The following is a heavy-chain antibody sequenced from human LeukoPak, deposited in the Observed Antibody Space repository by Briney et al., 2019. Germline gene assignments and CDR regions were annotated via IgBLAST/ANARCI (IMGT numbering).Heavy chain of an antibody. V-gene: IGHV4-39*07. Sequence: SETLSLTCTVSGGSISSSSYYWGWIRQPPGKGLEWIGSIYYSGSTNYNPSLKSRVTISVDTSKNQFSLKLSSVTAADTAVYYCARVIVVTGTRGLDLYSMDVWGKGTTVTISS. CDR1: GGSISSSSYY. J-gene: IGHJ6*03. CDR2: IYYSGST. CDR3: ARVIVVTGTRGLDLYSMDV. D-gene: IGHD2-21*01.